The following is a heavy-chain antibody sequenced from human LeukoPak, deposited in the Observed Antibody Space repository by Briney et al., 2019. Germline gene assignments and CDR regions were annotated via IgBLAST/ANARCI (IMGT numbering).Heavy chain of an antibody. D-gene: IGHD2-15*01. CDR1: GFTFSSYA. CDR2: VSASGGST. CDR3: AKDLPLGYWPRTPLVLNYFDP. V-gene: IGHV3-23*01. Sequence: GGSLRLSCAASGFTFSSYAMSWVRQAPGKGLEWVSLVSASGGSTYYADSMQGRFTVSRDNSKNTLYLQIDSLRAEDTAVYYCAKDLPLGYWPRTPLVLNYFDPWGQGTLVTVSS. J-gene: IGHJ5*02.